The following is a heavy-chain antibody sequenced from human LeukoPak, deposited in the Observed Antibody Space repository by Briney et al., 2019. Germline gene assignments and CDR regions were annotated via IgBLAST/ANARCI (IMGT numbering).Heavy chain of an antibody. V-gene: IGHV3-23*01. CDR3: ARGGIRRFGLVPDWFDL. CDR2: FGNGGSI. Sequence: GGSLKLSCAASGFTSSNYPMSWVRQAPGKGLEWVSRFGNGGSIHYADSVKGRFTISRDISKNTLYLQMTSLTAEDRAVYYCARGGIRRFGLVPDWFDLWGQGTLVTVSS. J-gene: IGHJ5*02. D-gene: IGHD3/OR15-3a*01. CDR1: GFTSSNYP.